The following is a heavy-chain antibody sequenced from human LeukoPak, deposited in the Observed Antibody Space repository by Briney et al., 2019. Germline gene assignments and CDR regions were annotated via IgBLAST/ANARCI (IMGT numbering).Heavy chain of an antibody. CDR1: GFTFSSYS. CDR2: ISSSSSYI. CDR3: ARRSGYEVIGDY. Sequence: PGGSLRLSCAASGFTFSSYSMNWVRQAPGKGLEWVSSISSSSSYIYYADSVKGRFTISRDNAKNSLYLQMNRLRPEDTAVYYCARRSGYEVIGDYWGQGTLVTVSS. D-gene: IGHD2-21*01. J-gene: IGHJ4*02. V-gene: IGHV3-21*01.